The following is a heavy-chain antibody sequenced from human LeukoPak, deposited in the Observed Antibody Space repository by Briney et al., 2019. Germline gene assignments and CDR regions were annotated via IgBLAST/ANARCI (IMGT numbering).Heavy chain of an antibody. D-gene: IGHD2-21*01. CDR1: GFTFSSYT. V-gene: IGHV3-48*01. Sequence: PGGSLRLSCAVSGFTFSSYTINWVRQAPGKGLEWVSYISSSSSTIYYADSVKGRFTISRDNAKNSLYLQMNSLRAEDTAMYYCARDQSYYYYMDVWGKGTTVTVSS. CDR3: ARDQSYYYYMDV. CDR2: ISSSSSTI. J-gene: IGHJ6*03.